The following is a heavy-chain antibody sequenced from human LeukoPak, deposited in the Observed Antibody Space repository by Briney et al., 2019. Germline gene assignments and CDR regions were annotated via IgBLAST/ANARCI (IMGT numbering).Heavy chain of an antibody. Sequence: PPETLPLTCSVFGGSISSTTYYWVWIRQPPGKGLECITSIHYTGRAYYNPSLKSRATISADTSKNHFSLKLSSVTAADTAVYYCARHFDNGDYKKTFDIWGQGTMVTVSS. J-gene: IGHJ3*02. CDR2: IHYTGRA. CDR1: GGSISSTTYY. CDR3: ARHFDNGDYKKTFDI. V-gene: IGHV4-39*01. D-gene: IGHD4-17*01.